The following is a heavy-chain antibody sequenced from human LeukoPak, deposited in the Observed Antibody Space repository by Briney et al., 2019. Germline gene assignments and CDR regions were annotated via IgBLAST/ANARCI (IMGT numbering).Heavy chain of an antibody. J-gene: IGHJ4*02. CDR2: INHSGST. CDR1: GGSFSGYY. Sequence: SETLSLTCAVYGGSFSGYYWSWIRQPPGKGLEWIGEINHSGSTNYNPSLNSRVTISVDTSKNQLSLKLSSVTAADTAVYYCARQEGDYYDSSGPTLYYFDYWGQGTLVTVSS. CDR3: ARQEGDYYDSSGPTLYYFDY. D-gene: IGHD3-22*01. V-gene: IGHV4-34*01.